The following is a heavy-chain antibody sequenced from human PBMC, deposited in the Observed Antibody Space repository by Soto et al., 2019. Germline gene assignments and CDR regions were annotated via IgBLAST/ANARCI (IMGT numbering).Heavy chain of an antibody. D-gene: IGHD4-17*01. V-gene: IGHV3-33*01. CDR3: ARDLSYGDYEDYYYGMDV. J-gene: IGHJ6*02. Sequence: GGSLRLSCAASGFTFSSYGMHWVRQAPGKGLEWVAVIWYDGSNKYYADSVKGRFTISRDNSKNTLYLQMNSLRAEDTAVYYCARDLSYGDYEDYYYGMDVWGQGTTVTVSS. CDR1: GFTFSSYG. CDR2: IWYDGSNK.